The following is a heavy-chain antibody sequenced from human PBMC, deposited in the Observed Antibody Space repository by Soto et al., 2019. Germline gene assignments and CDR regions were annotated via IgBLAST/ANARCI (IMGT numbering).Heavy chain of an antibody. J-gene: IGHJ5*02. CDR3: ARGVAPMVYAIRGAWFDP. CDR2: IYYSGST. V-gene: IGHV4-31*03. Sequence: SETLSLTCTFSCGSIISGGYYWSWIRQHPGKGLEWIGYIYYSGSTYYNPSLKSRVTISVDTSKNQFSLKLSSVTAADTAVYYCARGVAPMVYAIRGAWFDPWGQGTLVTVSS. D-gene: IGHD2-8*01. CDR1: CGSIISGGYY.